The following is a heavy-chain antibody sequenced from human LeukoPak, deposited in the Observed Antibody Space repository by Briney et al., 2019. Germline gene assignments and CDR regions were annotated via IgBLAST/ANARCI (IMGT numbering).Heavy chain of an antibody. V-gene: IGHV1-2*02. Sequence: ASAKVSCKASGYTFTTSGISWVRQAPGQGLEWMGWSNPTNGGTNYAQKFQGRVTMTRDPSISTAYMELGRLPSDDTAVYYCASGIQLWFPAIDYWGQGTLVTVSS. CDR1: GYTFTTSG. J-gene: IGHJ4*02. CDR2: SNPTNGGT. D-gene: IGHD5-18*01. CDR3: ASGIQLWFPAIDY.